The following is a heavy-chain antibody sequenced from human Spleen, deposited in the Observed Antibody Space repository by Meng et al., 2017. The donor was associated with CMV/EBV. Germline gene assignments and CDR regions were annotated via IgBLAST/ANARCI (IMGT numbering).Heavy chain of an antibody. CDR3: AREEGGRGREHMD. D-gene: IGHD2-21*01. CDR1: GYTFTDYY. CDR2: INPNSGGT. V-gene: IGHV1-2*02. Sequence: ASVKVSCKASGYTFTDYYMHWVRQAPGQGLEWMGWINPNSGGTKSAQKFQGRVTLNRDTSISTAYMELSRLRSEDTAVYYCAREEGGRGREHMDWGQGTLVTVSS. J-gene: IGHJ4*02.